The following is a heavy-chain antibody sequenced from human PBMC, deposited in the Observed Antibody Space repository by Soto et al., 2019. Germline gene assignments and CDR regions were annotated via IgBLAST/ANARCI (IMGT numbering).Heavy chain of an antibody. D-gene: IGHD6-13*01. CDR2: INAGNGNT. Sequence: QVQLVQSGAEEKKPGASVKVSCKASGYTFTSYAMHWVRQAPGQRLEWMGWINAGNGNTKYSQKFQGRVTITRDTSASTAYMELSSLRSEDTAVYYCAILAAAGPYDRYYYYYGMDVWGQGTTITVSS. CDR1: GYTFTSYA. CDR3: AILAAAGPYDRYYYYYGMDV. J-gene: IGHJ6*02. V-gene: IGHV1-3*05.